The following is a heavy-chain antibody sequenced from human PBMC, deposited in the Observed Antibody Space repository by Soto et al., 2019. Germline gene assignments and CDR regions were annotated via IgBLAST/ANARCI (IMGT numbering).Heavy chain of an antibody. CDR1: GGSISSYY. D-gene: IGHD3-22*01. CDR3: ARVVGYYDSSGYYEKTFDY. CDR2: INYSGST. Sequence: SETLSLTCTVSGGSISSYYWSWIRQPPGKGLEWIGYINYSGSTNYNPSLKSRVTISVDTSKNQFSLKLSSVTAADTAVYYCARVVGYYDSSGYYEKTFDYWGQGTLVTVSS. J-gene: IGHJ4*02. V-gene: IGHV4-59*01.